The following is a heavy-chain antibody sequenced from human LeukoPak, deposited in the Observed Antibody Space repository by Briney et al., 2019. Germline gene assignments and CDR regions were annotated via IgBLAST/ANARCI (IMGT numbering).Heavy chain of an antibody. D-gene: IGHD4/OR15-4a*01. CDR2: IRWNSGSI. J-gene: IGHJ4*02. V-gene: IGHV3-9*03. Sequence: GRSLRLSCAASGFPFDDYAMHWVRQAPGKGLEWVAGIRWNSGSIGYADSVKGRFTISRDNAKNSLYLQMNSLRAEDMALYYCAKGVPTVPTLPFDYWGQGTLVTVSS. CDR1: GFPFDDYA. CDR3: AKGVPTVPTLPFDY.